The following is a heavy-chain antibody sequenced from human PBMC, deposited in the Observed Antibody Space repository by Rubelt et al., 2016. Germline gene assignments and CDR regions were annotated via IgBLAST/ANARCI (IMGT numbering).Heavy chain of an antibody. CDR2: ISYDGSNK. V-gene: IGHV3-30*04. Sequence: GKGLEWVAVISYDGSNKYYADSVKGRFTISRDNAKNSLYLQMNSLRAEDTAVYYCARKGYGYKNAFDIWGQGTMVTVSS. CDR3: ARKGYGYKNAFDI. D-gene: IGHD5-18*01. J-gene: IGHJ3*02.